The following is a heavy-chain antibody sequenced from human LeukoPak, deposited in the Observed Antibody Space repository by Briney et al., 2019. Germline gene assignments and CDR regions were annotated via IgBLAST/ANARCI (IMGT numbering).Heavy chain of an antibody. CDR3: ASAPGTIFGASYYFDY. J-gene: IGHJ4*02. CDR1: GHTFTSYD. D-gene: IGHD3-3*01. CDR2: MNPNSGNT. Sequence: ASVKVSCKASGHTFTSYDINWVRQATGQGLEWMGWMNPNSGNTGYAQKFQGRVTMTRNTSISTAYMELSSLRSEDTAVYYCASAPGTIFGASYYFDYWGQGTLVTVSS. V-gene: IGHV1-8*01.